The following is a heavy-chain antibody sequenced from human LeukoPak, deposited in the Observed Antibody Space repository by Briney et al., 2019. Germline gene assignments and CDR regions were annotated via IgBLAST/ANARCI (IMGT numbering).Heavy chain of an antibody. Sequence: PGGSLRLSCAASGFTFSSHSMNWVRQAPGKGLEWVSAISSSSTYTKYADSVKGRFTISRDNAKTSVYLQMDSLRAEDTAVYYCAKVGTGNQYGSGDFELWGQGILVTVSS. V-gene: IGHV3-21*01. J-gene: IGHJ4*02. CDR3: AKVGTGNQYGSGDFEL. CDR1: GFTFSSHS. D-gene: IGHD3-10*01. CDR2: ISSSSTYT.